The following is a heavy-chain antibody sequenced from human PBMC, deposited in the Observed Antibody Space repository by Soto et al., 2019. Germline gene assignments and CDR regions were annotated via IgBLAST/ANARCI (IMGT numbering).Heavy chain of an antibody. V-gene: IGHV2-5*01. CDR3: VHTLSSVGYVSWYFDL. D-gene: IGHD5-12*01. CDR1: AFSLSTNGVG. Sequence: QITLKESGPTLVKPTQTLSLTCTFSAFSLSTNGVGVGWIRQPPGKALEWLALIYWNDDKRYSPSLKGRLTITKDTSKNQVVLTMTNMDPVDTATYYCVHTLSSVGYVSWYFDLWGRGTLVTVFS. J-gene: IGHJ2*01. CDR2: IYWNDDK.